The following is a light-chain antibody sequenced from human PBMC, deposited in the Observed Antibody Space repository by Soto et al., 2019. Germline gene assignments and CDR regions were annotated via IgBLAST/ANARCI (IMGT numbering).Light chain of an antibody. CDR2: DTS. V-gene: IGKV3-11*01. CDR1: QSVSRF. CDR3: QQSSNWPPWT. J-gene: IGKJ1*01. Sequence: EIVLTQSPATLSLSPGERATLSCRASQSVSRFLAWYQQKPGQAPRLLIYDTSNRATGIPARFSGSGSGTDFTLTISSVEPEDSAVYYCQQSSNWPPWTFGQGTKVEIK.